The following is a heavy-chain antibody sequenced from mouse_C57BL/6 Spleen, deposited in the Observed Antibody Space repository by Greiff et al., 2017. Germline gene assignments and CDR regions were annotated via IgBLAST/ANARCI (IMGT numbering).Heavy chain of an antibody. CDR3: ARPIYYDYYDAMDY. J-gene: IGHJ4*01. V-gene: IGHV1-53*01. CDR1: GYTFTSYW. Sequence: QVQLQQPGTELVKPGASVKLSCKASGYTFTSYWMHWVKQRPGQGLEWIGKINPSNGGTNYNEKFKSKATLTVDQSSSTAYMQLSSLPSEDSAVYYCARPIYYDYYDAMDYWGQGTSVTVSS. D-gene: IGHD2-4*01. CDR2: INPSNGGT.